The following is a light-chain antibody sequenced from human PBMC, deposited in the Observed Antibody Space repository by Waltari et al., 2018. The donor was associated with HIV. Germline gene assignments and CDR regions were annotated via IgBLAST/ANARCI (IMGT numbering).Light chain of an antibody. CDR3: SSYTTFNTVI. V-gene: IGLV2-14*03. CDR2: DVT. Sequence: QSALTQPASVSGSPGQSITISFAGTGAEIGAYNYVAWYQKLPDSVPKLIISDVTSRPSWISDRFSASKSGNAASLTISGLQAEDEGDYYCSSYTTFNTVIFGGGTKLTVL. CDR1: GAEIGAYNY. J-gene: IGLJ2*01.